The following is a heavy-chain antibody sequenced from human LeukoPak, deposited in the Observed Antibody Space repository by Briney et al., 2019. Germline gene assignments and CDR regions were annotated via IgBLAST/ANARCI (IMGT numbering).Heavy chain of an antibody. CDR2: FSRDGTNR. Sequence: SGGSLRLSCAASGFTFSNSAMHWVRQAPGKGLEWVAVFSRDGTNRYYRDSVKGRFTISRDNSKNTLYLQMSSLRIEDTAIYYCATGKLDASGYDFMLPFWGQGTLVSVSS. D-gene: IGHD5-12*01. CDR1: GFTFSNSA. V-gene: IGHV3-30*10. CDR3: ATGKLDASGYDFMLPF. J-gene: IGHJ4*02.